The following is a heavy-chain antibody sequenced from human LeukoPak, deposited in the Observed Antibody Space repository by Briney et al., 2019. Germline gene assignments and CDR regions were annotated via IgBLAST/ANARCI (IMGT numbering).Heavy chain of an antibody. CDR2: IKGDGSVT. CDR1: GFTFSNFW. D-gene: IGHD5-24*01. J-gene: IGHJ4*02. CDR3: AIGVEAATINELNY. Sequence: GGSLRLSCAASGFTFSNFWMHWVRQAPGKGLVWVSRIKGDGSVTTYADSVKGRFTISRGNAKNTLYLQMNSLSAEDTAVYYCAIGVEAATINELNYWGQGTLVTVSS. V-gene: IGHV3-74*01.